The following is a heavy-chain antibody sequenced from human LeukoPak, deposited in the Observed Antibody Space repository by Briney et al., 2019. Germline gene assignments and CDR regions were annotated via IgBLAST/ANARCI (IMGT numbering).Heavy chain of an antibody. CDR1: GGSISSSSYY. CDR3: ARGGITKAAPGRRTPFDY. CDR2: IYYSGST. J-gene: IGHJ4*02. Sequence: PSETLSLTCTVSGGSISSSSYYWGWIRQPPGKGLEWIGSIYYSGSTYYNPSLKSRVTISVDTSKNQFSLKLSSVTAADTAVYSCARGGITKAAPGRRTPFDYWGQGTLVTVSS. D-gene: IGHD6-13*01. V-gene: IGHV4-39*07.